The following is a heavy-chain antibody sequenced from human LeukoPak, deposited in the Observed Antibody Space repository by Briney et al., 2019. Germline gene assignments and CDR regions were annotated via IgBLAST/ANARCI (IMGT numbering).Heavy chain of an antibody. CDR2: IYTSGST. Sequence: SETLSLTCTVSGGSISSGSYYWSWIRQPAGKGLEWIGRIYTSGSTNYNPSLKSRVTMSVDTSKNQFSLKLSSVTAADTAVYYCARGFGVVANFDYWGQGTLVTVSS. CDR1: GGSISSGSYY. J-gene: IGHJ4*02. V-gene: IGHV4-61*02. D-gene: IGHD3-3*01. CDR3: ARGFGVVANFDY.